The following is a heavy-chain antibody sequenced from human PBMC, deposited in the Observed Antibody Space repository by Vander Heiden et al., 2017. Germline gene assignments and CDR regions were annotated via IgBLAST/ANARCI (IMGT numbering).Heavy chain of an antibody. J-gene: IGHJ4*02. CDR2: IRSKAYGGTT. V-gene: IGHV3-49*05. D-gene: IGHD6-19*01. CDR1: GFTCGEYA. Sequence: EVQLVESGGGLVKPGRSMRLSCTASGFTCGEYAMSWFRQAPGKGLEWVGFIRSKAYGGTTEYAASVKGRFTISRDDSKSIAYLQMNSLKTEDTAVYYCTRSKIAVAGTGDYWGQGTLVTVSS. CDR3: TRSKIAVAGTGDY.